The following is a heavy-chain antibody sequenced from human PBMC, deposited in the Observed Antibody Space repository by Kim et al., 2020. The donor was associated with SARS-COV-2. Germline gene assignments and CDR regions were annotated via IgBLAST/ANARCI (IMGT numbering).Heavy chain of an antibody. V-gene: IGHV1-8*01. CDR1: GYTFTSYD. Sequence: ASVKVSCKASGYTFTSYDINWVRQATGQGLEWMGWMNPNSGNTGYAQKFQGRVTMTRNTSISTAYMELSSLRSEDTAVYYCARVKYYDFWSGQTILYYYYGMDVWGQGTTVTVSS. J-gene: IGHJ6*02. D-gene: IGHD3-3*01. CDR3: ARVKYYDFWSGQTILYYYYGMDV. CDR2: MNPNSGNT.